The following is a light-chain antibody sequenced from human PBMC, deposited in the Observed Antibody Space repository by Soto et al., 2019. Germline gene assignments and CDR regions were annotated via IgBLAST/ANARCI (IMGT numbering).Light chain of an antibody. V-gene: IGKV1-27*01. J-gene: IGKJ4*02. CDR2: ATS. CDR3: EKYNSAPRT. Sequence: DIQMTQSPSSLSASVGDRVTITCRASQGIAPYLAWFQQKPGKVPKRLIYATSTLQSGVPSRFSGSGSGTDFTLTISSLQPEDVATYYCEKYNSAPRTFGGGTKVEIK. CDR1: QGIAPY.